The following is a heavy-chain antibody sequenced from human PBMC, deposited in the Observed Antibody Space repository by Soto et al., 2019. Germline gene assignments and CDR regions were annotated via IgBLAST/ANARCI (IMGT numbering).Heavy chain of an antibody. Sequence: ASVKVSCKASGYTFTSYAMNWVRQAPGQGLEWMGWINTNTGNPTYAQGFTGRFVFSLDTSVSTAYLQISSLKAEDTAVYYCALERFFIAAAGRDYWGQGTLVTVSS. D-gene: IGHD6-13*01. CDR3: ALERFFIAAAGRDY. CDR2: INTNTGNP. CDR1: GYTFTSYA. J-gene: IGHJ4*02. V-gene: IGHV7-4-1*02.